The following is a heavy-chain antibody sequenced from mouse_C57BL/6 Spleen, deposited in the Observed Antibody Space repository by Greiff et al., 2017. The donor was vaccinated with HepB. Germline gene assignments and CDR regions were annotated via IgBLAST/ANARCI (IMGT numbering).Heavy chain of an antibody. J-gene: IGHJ4*01. CDR2: ISSGGSYT. D-gene: IGHD1-1*01. Sequence: EVQRVESGGDLVKPGGSLKLSCAASGFTFSSYGMSWVRQTPDKRLEWVATISSGGSYTYYPDSVKGRFTISRDNAKNTLYLQMSSLKSEDTAMYYCARHRTTVVARGDYAMDYWGQGTSVTVSS. CDR3: ARHRTTVVARGDYAMDY. V-gene: IGHV5-6*01. CDR1: GFTFSSYG.